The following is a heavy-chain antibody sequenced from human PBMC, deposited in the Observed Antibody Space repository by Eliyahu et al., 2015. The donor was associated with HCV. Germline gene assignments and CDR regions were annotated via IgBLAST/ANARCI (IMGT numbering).Heavy chain of an antibody. D-gene: IGHD3-16*01. CDR1: GGSISSSHYS. CDR2: IYYSGHT. CDR3: ARSLDY. J-gene: IGHJ4*02. V-gene: IGHV4-39*07. Sequence: QLQLQESGPGLVKPSETLXLTCTVSGGSISSSHYSWGWIRQPPGKGLEWIGNIYYSGHTYYNPSLKSRVTISVDTSKNQFSLKLTSVTAADTAIYYCARSLDYWGQGTLVTVSS.